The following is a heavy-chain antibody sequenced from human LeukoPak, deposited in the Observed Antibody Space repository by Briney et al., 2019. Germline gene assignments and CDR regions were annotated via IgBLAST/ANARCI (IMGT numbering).Heavy chain of an antibody. CDR3: GREILPSYAFDL. D-gene: IGHD2/OR15-2a*01. V-gene: IGHV3-66*01. CDR1: GGSLRGYY. J-gene: IGHJ3*01. CDR2: IYSGGST. Sequence: SSETLSLTCAVYGGSLRGYYWSWVRQPPGKGLEWVSAIYSGGSTYYADSVKGRFTISRDISKNTLFFEMNSLRAEDTAVYYCGREILPSYAFDLPGQGTIGTLSS.